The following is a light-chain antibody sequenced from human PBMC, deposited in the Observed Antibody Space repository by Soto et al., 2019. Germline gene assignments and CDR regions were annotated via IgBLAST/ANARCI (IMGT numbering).Light chain of an antibody. CDR3: ATWDDSRRGV. CDR2: TNN. V-gene: IGLV1-44*01. CDR1: SSNIESHT. J-gene: IGLJ1*01. Sequence: QSALTQPPSASGTPGQRITISCSGSSSNIESHTVNWYQQVPGAAPKLLINTNNQRPSGVPDRFSGSKSGASASLAISGLQPEDEATYYCATWDDSRRGVFGTGTKGTVL.